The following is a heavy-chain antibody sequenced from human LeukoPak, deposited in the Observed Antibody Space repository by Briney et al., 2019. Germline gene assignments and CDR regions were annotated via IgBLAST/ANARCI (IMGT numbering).Heavy chain of an antibody. CDR1: CRHMNTYY. CDR3: ASTVVVPAAMLSEYFQH. Sequence: DTLSLTCSLSCRHMNTYYGSCIRHPPGEGRVYIGYISTSGRPIYNPPLKCRVTISVDTSKNQFTLKLSSVTAADTAVYYCASTVVVPAAMLSEYFQHWGQGTLVTVSS. D-gene: IGHD2-2*01. CDR2: ISTSGRP. J-gene: IGHJ1*01. V-gene: IGHV4-4*09.